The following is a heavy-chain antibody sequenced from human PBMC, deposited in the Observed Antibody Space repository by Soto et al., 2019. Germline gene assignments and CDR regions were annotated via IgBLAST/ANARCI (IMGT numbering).Heavy chain of an antibody. Sequence: PGESLKISCKGSGYSFTSYWISWVRQMPGKGLEWMGRIDPSDSYTNYSPSFQGHVTISADKTISTAYLQWSSLKASDTAMYYWGSPYCSGGSCYPYGMAVRGQGTTVTVSS. CDR3: GSPYCSGGSCYPYGMAV. V-gene: IGHV5-10-1*01. D-gene: IGHD2-15*01. J-gene: IGHJ6*02. CDR1: GYSFTSYW. CDR2: IDPSDSYT.